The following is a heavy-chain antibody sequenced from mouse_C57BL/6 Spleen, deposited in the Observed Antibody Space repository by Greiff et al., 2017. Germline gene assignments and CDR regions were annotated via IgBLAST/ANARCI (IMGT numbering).Heavy chain of an antibody. CDR3: ARSSGSSPYYAMDY. CDR1: GFTFSDYG. D-gene: IGHD1-1*01. J-gene: IGHJ4*01. V-gene: IGHV5-17*01. CDR2: ISSGSSTI. Sequence: EVKLVESGGGLVKPGGSLKLSCAASGFTFSDYGMHWVRQAPEKGLEWVAYISSGSSTIYYADTVKGRFTISRDNAKNTLFLQMTSLRSEDTAMYYCARSSGSSPYYAMDYWGQGTSVTVSS.